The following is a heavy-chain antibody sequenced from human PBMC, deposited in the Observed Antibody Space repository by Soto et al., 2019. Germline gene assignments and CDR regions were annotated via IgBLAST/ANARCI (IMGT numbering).Heavy chain of an antibody. J-gene: IGHJ4*02. CDR3: AKDLGYSYGKPDY. Sequence: PGGSLRLSCAASGFTFSSYAMSWVRQAPGKGLEWVSAISGSGGSTYYADSVKGRFTISRDNSKNTPYLQMNSLRAEDTAVYYCAKDLGYSYGKPDYWGQGTLVTVSS. CDR2: ISGSGGST. D-gene: IGHD5-18*01. CDR1: GFTFSSYA. V-gene: IGHV3-23*01.